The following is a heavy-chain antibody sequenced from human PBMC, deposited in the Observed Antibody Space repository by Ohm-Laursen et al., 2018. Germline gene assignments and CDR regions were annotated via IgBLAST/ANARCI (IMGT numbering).Heavy chain of an antibody. CDR1: GYTFNHYG. CDR2: IIPMYGTT. V-gene: IGHV1-69*13. D-gene: IGHD6-19*01. Sequence: GASVKVSCKTSGYTFNHYGISWVRQAPGQGLEWMGGIIPMYGTTNYAQKFQGRVTITADESTSTAYMELGSLTSEDTAMYYCARSFGIAVPGDAFDIWGQGTMVTVSS. CDR3: ARSFGIAVPGDAFDI. J-gene: IGHJ3*02.